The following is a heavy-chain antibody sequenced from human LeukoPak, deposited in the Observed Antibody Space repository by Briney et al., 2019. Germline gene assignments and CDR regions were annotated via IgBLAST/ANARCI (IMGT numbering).Heavy chain of an antibody. D-gene: IGHD4-17*01. V-gene: IGHV3-33*01. Sequence: PGRSLRLSCAASGFTFSSYGMHWVRQAPGKGLEWVAVIWYDGSNKYYADSVKGRFTISRDNSKNTLYLQMNSLRAEDTSVYYCAREAKNDYGDYVHLEGFDIWGQGTMVTVSS. CDR1: GFTFSSYG. CDR3: AREAKNDYGDYVHLEGFDI. J-gene: IGHJ3*02. CDR2: IWYDGSNK.